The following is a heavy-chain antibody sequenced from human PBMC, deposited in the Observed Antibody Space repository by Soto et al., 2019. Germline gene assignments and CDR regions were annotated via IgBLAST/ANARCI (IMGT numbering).Heavy chain of an antibody. Sequence: GASVKVSCKASGYTFNTYGISWVRQAPGQGLEWMGWISAYNGDTNYAQRLQGRVTMTTDISTSTAYVELRSLRSDDTAVYYCARDLGYCSAGSCYPEYFHHWGQGTLVTVSS. CDR1: GYTFNTYG. CDR3: ARDLGYCSAGSCYPEYFHH. J-gene: IGHJ1*01. CDR2: ISAYNGDT. D-gene: IGHD2-15*01. V-gene: IGHV1-18*01.